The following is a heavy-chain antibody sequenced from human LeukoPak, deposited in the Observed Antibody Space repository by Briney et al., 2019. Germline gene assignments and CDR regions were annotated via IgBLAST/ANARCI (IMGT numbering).Heavy chain of an antibody. CDR2: ISYDGSNK. Sequence: PGGSLRLSCAASGFTFSSYGMHWVRQAPGKGLEWVAVISYDGSNKYYADSVKGRFTISRDNSKNTLYLQMNSLRAEDTAVNYCAKPIGIAAADYFDYWGQGTLVTVSS. CDR1: GFTFSSYG. D-gene: IGHD6-13*01. V-gene: IGHV3-30*18. J-gene: IGHJ4*02. CDR3: AKPIGIAAADYFDY.